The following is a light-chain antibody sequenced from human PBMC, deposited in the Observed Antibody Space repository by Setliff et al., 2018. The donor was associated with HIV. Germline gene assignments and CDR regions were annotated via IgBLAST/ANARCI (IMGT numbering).Light chain of an antibody. Sequence: QSALTQPASVSGSPGQSITISCTGTSSDVGDYNYVSWYQQHPGKAPKLMIYDVSKRPSGVSNRFSGSESGNTASLTISGLQAEDEADYYCSSYTSSSTLFGGGTKVTV. J-gene: IGLJ2*01. V-gene: IGLV2-14*01. CDR2: DVS. CDR1: SSDVGDYNY. CDR3: SSYTSSSTL.